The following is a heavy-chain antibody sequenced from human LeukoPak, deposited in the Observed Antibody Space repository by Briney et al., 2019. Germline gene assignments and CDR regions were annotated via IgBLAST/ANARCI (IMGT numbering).Heavy chain of an antibody. J-gene: IGHJ4*02. V-gene: IGHV4-59*08. CDR3: ARNGNWNYVDY. CDR2: IYYNGNT. D-gene: IGHD1-1*01. CDR1: GGSISSYY. Sequence: PSETLSLTCTVSGGSISSYYWSWIRQPPGKGLEWIGYIYYNGNTNYIPSLKSRVTISVDTSKNQFSLRLSSVTAADTAVYHCARNGNWNYVDYWGQGTLVTASS.